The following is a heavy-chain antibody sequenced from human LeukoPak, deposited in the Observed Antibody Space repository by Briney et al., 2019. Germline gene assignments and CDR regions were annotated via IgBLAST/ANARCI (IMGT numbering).Heavy chain of an antibody. CDR3: ASGCYPTPCHDSGFDY. J-gene: IGHJ4*02. CDR2: ISGSGGST. V-gene: IGHV3-23*01. Sequence: GGSLRLSCAASGFTFSSDAMSWVRQALGKGLEWVSAISGSGGSTYYADSVKGRFTISRDNSKNTLYLQMDSLRAEDTAVYYCASGCYPTPCHDSGFDYWGQGTLVTVS. CDR1: GFTFSSDA. D-gene: IGHD4/OR15-4a*01.